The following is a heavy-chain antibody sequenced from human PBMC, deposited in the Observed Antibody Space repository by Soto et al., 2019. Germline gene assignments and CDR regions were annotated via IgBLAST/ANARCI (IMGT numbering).Heavy chain of an antibody. J-gene: IGHJ6*02. CDR1: GYTFTTYY. CDR2: INPTGGST. V-gene: IGHV1-46*01. CDR3: ARSQTNFGVVASYYYGMDV. Sequence: GASVKVSCKSSGYTFTTYYMHWVRQAPGQGLEWMGIINPTGGSTSYAQKFQGRVTMTRDTSTSTVYMELSSLRSEDTAVYYCARSQTNFGVVASYYYGMDVWGQGTTVTVSS. D-gene: IGHD3-3*01.